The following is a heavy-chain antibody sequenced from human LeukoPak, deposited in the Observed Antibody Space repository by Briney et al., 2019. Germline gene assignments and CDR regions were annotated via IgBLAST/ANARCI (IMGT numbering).Heavy chain of an antibody. V-gene: IGHV4-39*01. CDR3: ARHNSWDDYSNYGGTNWFDP. D-gene: IGHD4-11*01. CDR1: GGSISSSSYY. Sequence: SSETLSLTXTVSGGSISSSSYYWGWIRQPLGKGLEWIGSIYHSGSTYYNPSLKSRVTISVDTSKNQFSLKLRSVTAADTAVYYCARHNSWDDYSNYGGTNWFDPWGQGTLVTVSS. CDR2: IYHSGST. J-gene: IGHJ5*02.